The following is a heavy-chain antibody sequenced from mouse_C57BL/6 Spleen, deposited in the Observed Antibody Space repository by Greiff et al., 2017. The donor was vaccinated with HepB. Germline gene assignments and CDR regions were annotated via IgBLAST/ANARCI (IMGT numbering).Heavy chain of an antibody. V-gene: IGHV14-1*01. CDR3: TTSYYYCSSLFAY. Sequence: EVQLQQSGAELVRPGASVKLSCTASGFNIKDYYMHWVKQRPEQGLEWIGRIDPEDGDTEYAPKFQGKATMTADTSSNTAYLQLSSLTSEDTAVYYCTTSYYYCSSLFAYWGQGTLVTVSA. CDR1: GFNIKDYY. D-gene: IGHD1-1*01. J-gene: IGHJ3*01. CDR2: IDPEDGDT.